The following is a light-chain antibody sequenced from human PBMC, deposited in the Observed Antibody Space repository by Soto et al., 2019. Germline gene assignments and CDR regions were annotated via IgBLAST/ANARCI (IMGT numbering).Light chain of an antibody. Sequence: QSVLTQPPSASGSPGQSVTISCTGTSSDVGGYNYVSWYQQHPGKAPKLMIYEVSKRPSGVPDRFSGSKSGDTASLTVSGLQADDEADYYCSSDAGSNNLVFGGGTKLTVL. CDR3: SSDAGSNNLV. V-gene: IGLV2-8*01. CDR1: SSDVGGYNY. CDR2: EVS. J-gene: IGLJ2*01.